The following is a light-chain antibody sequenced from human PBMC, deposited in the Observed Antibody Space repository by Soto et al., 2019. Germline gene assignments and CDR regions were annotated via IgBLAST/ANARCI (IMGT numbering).Light chain of an antibody. CDR3: SSYTSSNIYV. V-gene: IGLV2-14*01. CDR2: EAS. CDR1: SSDVGGYKY. Sequence: QSALTKPASVSGSPGQSITISCTGASSDVGGYKYVSWYQQHPGKAPKLTIYEASNRPSGVSNRFSGSKYGNTASLAISGLQAEDEADYYCSSYTSSNIYVFGTGTKLTVL. J-gene: IGLJ1*01.